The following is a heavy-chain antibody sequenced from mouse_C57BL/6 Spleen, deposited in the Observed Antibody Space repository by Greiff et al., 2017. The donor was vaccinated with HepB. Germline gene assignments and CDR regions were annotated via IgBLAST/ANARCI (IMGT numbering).Heavy chain of an antibody. Sequence: VQLQQSGPELVKPGASVKIPCKASGYTFTDYNMDWVKQSHGKSLEWIGDINPNNGGTIYNQKFKGKATLTVDKSSSTAYMELRSLTSEDTAVYYCARSANWDVDYAMDYWGQGTSVTVSS. CDR1: GYTFTDYN. CDR3: ARSANWDVDYAMDY. J-gene: IGHJ4*01. V-gene: IGHV1-18*01. D-gene: IGHD4-1*01. CDR2: INPNNGGT.